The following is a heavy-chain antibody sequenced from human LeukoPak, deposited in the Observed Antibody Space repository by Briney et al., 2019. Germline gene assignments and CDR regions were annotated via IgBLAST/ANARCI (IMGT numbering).Heavy chain of an antibody. D-gene: IGHD4-17*01. CDR3: ASTTVTTYDAFDI. V-gene: IGHV1-8*03. CDR2: MNPNSGNT. J-gene: IGHJ3*02. CDR1: GYTFTSYD. Sequence: ASVKVSCKASGYTFTSYDINWARQATGQGLEWMGWMNPNSGNTGYAQKFQGRVTITRNTSISTAYMELSSLRSEDTAVYYCASTTVTTYDAFDIWGQGTMVTVSS.